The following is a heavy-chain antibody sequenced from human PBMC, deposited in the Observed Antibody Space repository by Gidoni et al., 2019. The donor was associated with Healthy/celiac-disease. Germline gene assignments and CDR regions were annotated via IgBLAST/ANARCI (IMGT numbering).Heavy chain of an antibody. CDR3: ARHEIDSAFDI. Sequence: WIGSIYYSGSTYYNPSLKSRVTISVDTSKNQFSLKLSSVTAADTAVYYCARHEIDSAFDIWGQGTMVTVSS. J-gene: IGHJ3*02. V-gene: IGHV4-39*01. CDR2: IYYSGST.